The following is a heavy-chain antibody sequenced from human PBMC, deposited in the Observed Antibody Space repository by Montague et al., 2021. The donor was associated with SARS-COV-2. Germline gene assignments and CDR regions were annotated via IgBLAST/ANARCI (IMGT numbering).Heavy chain of an antibody. J-gene: IGHJ5*02. CDR1: GGSTASHY. V-gene: IGHV4-39*01. D-gene: IGHD1-14*01. Sequence: SETLSLTCTVSGGSTASHYWAWIRQPPGRGLEWIGNIYYSGSTMYNPSLKSRVTMSVDTSKNQFSLHLNLVTAADTVVYYCARRLTGLEPPFDPWGQGTLVIVSS. CDR3: ARRLTGLEPPFDP. CDR2: IYYSGST.